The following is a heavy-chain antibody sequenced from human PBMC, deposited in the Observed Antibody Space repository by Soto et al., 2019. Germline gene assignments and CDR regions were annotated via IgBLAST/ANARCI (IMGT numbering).Heavy chain of an antibody. J-gene: IGHJ5*02. V-gene: IGHV4-59*01. CDR1: GGSISSYY. CDR3: ARDPSDYGDYGSWFDP. Sequence: QVQLQESGPGLVKPAETLSLTCTVSGGSISSYYWSWIRQPPGKGLEWIGYIYYSGSTNYNPSLKSPVTISVDTSKNQFSLKLSSVTAAYTAVYYCARDPSDYGDYGSWFDPWGQGTLVTVSS. D-gene: IGHD4-17*01. CDR2: IYYSGST.